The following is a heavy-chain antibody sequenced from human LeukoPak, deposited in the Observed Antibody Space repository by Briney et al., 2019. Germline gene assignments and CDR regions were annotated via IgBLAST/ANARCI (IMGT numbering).Heavy chain of an antibody. D-gene: IGHD2-8*02. J-gene: IGHJ6*02. V-gene: IGHV3-7*01. CDR1: GFTFSSYW. Sequence: PGGSLRLSCAASGFTFSSYWMSWVRQAPGKRLECVANIKQDGSEKYYVDSVKGRFTISRDNAKNSLYLQMNSLRAEDTAVYYCARENTGFSDYYFGMDVWGQGTTVTVSS. CDR2: IKQDGSEK. CDR3: ARENTGFSDYYFGMDV.